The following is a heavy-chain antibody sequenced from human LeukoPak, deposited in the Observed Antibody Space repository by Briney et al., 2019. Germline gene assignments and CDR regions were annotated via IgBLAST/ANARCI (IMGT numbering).Heavy chain of an antibody. CDR3: ARAVYTGGYGGFYFDY. CDR2: LSGSGSNT. Sequence: GGSLRLSCVASGFSFSTQRMHWVRQAPGKGLEWASGLSGSGSNTYYADSVKGRFTISRDNSKNTLYLQMNGLRAEDTAIYYCARAVYTGGYGGFYFDYWGQGTLVTVSS. J-gene: IGHJ4*02. CDR1: GFSFSTQR. V-gene: IGHV3-23*01. D-gene: IGHD1-26*01.